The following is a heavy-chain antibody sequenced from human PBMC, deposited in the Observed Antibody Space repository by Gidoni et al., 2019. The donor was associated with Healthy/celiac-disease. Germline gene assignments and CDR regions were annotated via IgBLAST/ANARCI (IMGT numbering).Heavy chain of an antibody. CDR2: ISWNSGSI. CDR1: GFPFADYA. V-gene: IGHV3-9*01. J-gene: IGHJ4*02. CDR3: AKPRSSVGATTYFDY. D-gene: IGHD1-26*01. Sequence: EVQLVESGGGLVQPGRSLSLSCAASGFPFADYAMHWVRQAPGKGLEWVSGISWNSGSIGYADSVKGRFTISRDNAKNSLYLQMNSLRAEDTALYYCAKPRSSVGATTYFDYWGQGTLVTVSS.